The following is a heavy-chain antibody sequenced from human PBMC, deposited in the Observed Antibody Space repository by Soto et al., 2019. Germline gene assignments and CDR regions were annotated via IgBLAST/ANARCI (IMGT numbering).Heavy chain of an antibody. J-gene: IGHJ4*02. CDR2: INHSGST. CDR1: GGSFSGYY. Sequence: SETLSLTCAVYGGSFSGYYWSWIRQPPGKGLEWIGEINHSGSTNYNPSLKSRVTISVDTSKNQFSLKLSSVTAADTAVYYCARKGAYYDFWSGYYKYFDYWGQGTLVTVPS. V-gene: IGHV4-34*01. CDR3: ARKGAYYDFWSGYYKYFDY. D-gene: IGHD3-3*01.